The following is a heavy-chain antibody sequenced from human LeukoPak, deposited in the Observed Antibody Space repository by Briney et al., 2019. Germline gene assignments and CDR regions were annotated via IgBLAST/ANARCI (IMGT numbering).Heavy chain of an antibody. CDR2: MNPNSGNT. Sequence: ASVKVSCKASGYTFTSYYIHWVRQATGQGLEWMGWMNPNSGNTGYAQKFQGRVTITRNTSISTAYMELSSLRSEDTAVYYCARGPIVGATRDFDYWGQGTLVTVSS. CDR1: GYTFTSYY. D-gene: IGHD1-26*01. CDR3: ARGPIVGATRDFDY. V-gene: IGHV1-8*03. J-gene: IGHJ4*02.